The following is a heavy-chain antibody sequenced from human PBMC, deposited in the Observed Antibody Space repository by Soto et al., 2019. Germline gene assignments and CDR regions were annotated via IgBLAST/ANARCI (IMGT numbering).Heavy chain of an antibody. CDR2: VYSSGST. V-gene: IGHV4-59*01. J-gene: IGHJ3*02. D-gene: IGHD4-4*01. Sequence: QMQLHESGPGLVKPSETLSLTCAVSGGAMHNYYWHWIRQSPGKGLEWIGYVYSSGSTTHNPSLRNRVSVSLDLAKNQVSLSLRSVTAAYTAVYYCARCPWGNLRIEAFDIWGQGTMVTVSS. CDR1: GGAMHNYY. CDR3: ARCPWGNLRIEAFDI.